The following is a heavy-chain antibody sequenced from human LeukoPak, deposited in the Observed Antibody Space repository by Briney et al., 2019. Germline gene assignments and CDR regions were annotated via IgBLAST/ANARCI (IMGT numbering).Heavy chain of an antibody. CDR2: ISGSGGST. D-gene: IGHD2-8*02. Sequence: GGSLRLSCAASGFTFSSYAMSWVRQAPGKGLEWVSAISGSGGSTYYADSVKGRFTISRDNSMNTLYLQMNSLRAEDTAVYYCAKRTGFYYYYGMDVWGQGTTVTVSS. CDR3: AKRTGFYYYYGMDV. CDR1: GFTFSSYA. J-gene: IGHJ6*02. V-gene: IGHV3-23*01.